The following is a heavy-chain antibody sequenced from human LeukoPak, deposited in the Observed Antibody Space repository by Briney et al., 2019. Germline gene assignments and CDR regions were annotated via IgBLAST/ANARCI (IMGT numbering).Heavy chain of an antibody. J-gene: IGHJ6*02. CDR3: ARNYAGMDV. CDR2: IYYSGST. Sequence: SETLSLTCTVSGGSVSSGSYYWSWIRQPPGKGLEWIGYIYYSGSTNYNPSLKSRVTISVDTSKNQFSLKLSSVTAADTAVYYCARNYAGMDVWGQGTTVTVSS. V-gene: IGHV4-61*01. CDR1: GGSVSSGSYY.